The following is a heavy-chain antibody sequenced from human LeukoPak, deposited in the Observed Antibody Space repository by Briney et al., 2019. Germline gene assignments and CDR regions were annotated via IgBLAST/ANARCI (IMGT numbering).Heavy chain of an antibody. CDR1: GGSFSGYY. CDR3: ARGQGTVTTH. Sequence: SETLSLTCAVSGGSFSGYYWTWIRQPPGKGLEWIGEINHSGSANHNPSLMSRVTISLDTSKNHFSLNLSSVTAADTAVYYCARGQGTVTTHWGQGTLVTVSS. J-gene: IGHJ4*02. D-gene: IGHD4-11*01. CDR2: INHSGSA. V-gene: IGHV4-34*01.